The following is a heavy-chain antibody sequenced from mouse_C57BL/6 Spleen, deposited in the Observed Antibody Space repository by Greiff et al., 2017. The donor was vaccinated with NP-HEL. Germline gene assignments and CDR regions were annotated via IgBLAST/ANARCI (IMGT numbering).Heavy chain of an antibody. CDR1: GYTFTSYW. CDR3: ARVSYYDYPRYAMDY. CDR2: IDPSDSYT. V-gene: IGHV1-69*01. J-gene: IGHJ4*01. Sequence: QVQLQQPGAELVMPGASVKLSCKASGYTFTSYWMHWVKQRPGQGLEWIGEIDPSDSYTNYNQKFKGKSTLTVDKSSSTAYMQLSSLTSEDSAVYYCARVSYYDYPRYAMDYWGQGTSVTVSS. D-gene: IGHD2-4*01.